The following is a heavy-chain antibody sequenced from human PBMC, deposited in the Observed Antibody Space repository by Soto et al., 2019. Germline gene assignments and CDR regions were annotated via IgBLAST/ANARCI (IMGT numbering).Heavy chain of an antibody. D-gene: IGHD1-1*01. CDR2: VSESGSVT. Sequence: GGSLRLSCVASRITLINHAMTWVRQAPGKGLEWVSSVSESGSVTYYADSVKGRFTISRDNSKNTLYLQLTNLRVEDTAVYCCVPGSSGTRGEDSWGPGALVTVSS. CDR1: RITLINHA. V-gene: IGHV3-23*01. J-gene: IGHJ4*02. CDR3: VPGSSGTRGEDS.